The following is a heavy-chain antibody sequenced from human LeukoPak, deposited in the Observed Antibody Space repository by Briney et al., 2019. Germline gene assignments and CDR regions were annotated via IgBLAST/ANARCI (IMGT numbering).Heavy chain of an antibody. J-gene: IGHJ3*02. CDR3: AREKRDYGDYVGAFDI. CDR1: GGSISSGSYY. V-gene: IGHV4-61*02. D-gene: IGHD4-17*01. CDR2: IYTSGST. Sequence: SQTLSLTCTVSGGSISSGSYYWSWIRQPAGKGLEWIGRIYTSGSTNYNPSLKSRVTISVDTSKNQFSLKLSSVTAADTAVYYCAREKRDYGDYVGAFDIWGQGTMVTVSS.